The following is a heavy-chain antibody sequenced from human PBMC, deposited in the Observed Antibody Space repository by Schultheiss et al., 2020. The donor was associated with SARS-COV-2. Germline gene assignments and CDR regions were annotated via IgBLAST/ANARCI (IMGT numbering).Heavy chain of an antibody. V-gene: IGHV6-1*01. CDR1: GDSVSSNSAA. CDR3: ARDNCSGGSCYSLFDY. D-gene: IGHD2-15*01. Sequence: SQTLSLTCAISGDSVSSNSAAWNWIRQSPSRGLEWLGRTYYRSKWYNDYAVSVKSRITINPDTSNNQFSLQLNSVTPEDTAVYYCARDNCSGGSCYSLFDYWGQGTLVTVSS. J-gene: IGHJ4*02. CDR2: TYYRSKWYN.